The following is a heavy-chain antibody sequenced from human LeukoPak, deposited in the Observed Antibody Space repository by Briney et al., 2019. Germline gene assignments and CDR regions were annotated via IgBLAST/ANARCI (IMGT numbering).Heavy chain of an antibody. J-gene: IGHJ4*02. CDR2: ISSGGGTT. D-gene: IGHD3-10*01. CDR1: GFTFSSWT. Sequence: GGSLRLSCAASGFTFSSWTMSWVRQAPGKGLEWVSAISSGGGTTWFADSVKGRFTISRDNSKNTLYLQMNSLRAEDTAVYFCAKLAGKVDYWGQGTLVTVSS. CDR3: AKLAGKVDY. V-gene: IGHV3-23*01.